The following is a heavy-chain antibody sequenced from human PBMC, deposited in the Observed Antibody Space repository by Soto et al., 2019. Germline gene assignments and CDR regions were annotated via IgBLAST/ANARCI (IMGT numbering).Heavy chain of an antibody. CDR2: IDWDDDK. CDR1: GFSLSTSGMR. D-gene: IGHD2-15*01. CDR3: ARMFHCSGGTCPFDY. Sequence: SCPTLVNPTQTLTLTCTFSGFSLSTSGMRVSWIRQPPGKALEWLARIDWDDDKFYNTSLKTRLTISKDSSKNQVVLTMTNMDPVDTATYYCARMFHCSGGTCPFDYWGPGALVTVYS. V-gene: IGHV2-70*04. J-gene: IGHJ4*02.